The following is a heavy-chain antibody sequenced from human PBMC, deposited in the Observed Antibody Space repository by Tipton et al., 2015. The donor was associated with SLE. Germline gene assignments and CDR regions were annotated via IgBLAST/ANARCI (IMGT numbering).Heavy chain of an antibody. Sequence: TLSLTCTVSGGSISSGYYWGWIRQPPGKGLEWIGSIYHSGSTYYNPSLKSRVTISVDTSKNQFSLKLSSVTAADTAVYYCARVGGSGSGGAFDIWGQGTMVTVSS. CDR3: ARVGGSGSGGAFDI. CDR1: GGSISSGYY. D-gene: IGHD6-19*01. J-gene: IGHJ3*02. CDR2: IYHSGST. V-gene: IGHV4-38-2*02.